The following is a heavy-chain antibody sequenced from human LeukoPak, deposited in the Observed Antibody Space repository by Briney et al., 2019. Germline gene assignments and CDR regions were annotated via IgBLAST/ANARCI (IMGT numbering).Heavy chain of an antibody. CDR2: INDSGSV. J-gene: IGHJ4*02. CDR1: SGSFSGYY. V-gene: IGHV4-34*01. D-gene: IGHD2-15*01. CDR3: ARRLVDSGASQVSDD. Sequence: SETLSLTCAVYSGSFSGYYWSWIRQPPGKGLEWIGEINDSGSVNCNPSLKNRVTLPVDTSKNQFSLRLSSVAAADTAVYYCARRLVDSGASQVSDDWGQGTLVTVSS.